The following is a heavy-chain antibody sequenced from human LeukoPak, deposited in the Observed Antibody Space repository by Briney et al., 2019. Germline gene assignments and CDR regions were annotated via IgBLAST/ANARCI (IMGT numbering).Heavy chain of an antibody. CDR2: IYYSGST. CDR3: ARGDYYGSGPYGMDV. J-gene: IGHJ6*02. CDR1: GGSISSYY. D-gene: IGHD3-10*01. Sequence: SETLSLTCTVSGGSISSYYWSWIRQPPGKGLEWIGYIYYSGSTNYNPSLKSRVTISVDKSKNQFSLKLSSVTAADTAVYYCARGDYYGSGPYGMDVWGQGTTVTVSS. V-gene: IGHV4-59*12.